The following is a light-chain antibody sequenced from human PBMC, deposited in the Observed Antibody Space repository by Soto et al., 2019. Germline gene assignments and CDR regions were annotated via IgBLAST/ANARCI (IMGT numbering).Light chain of an antibody. V-gene: IGKV3-15*01. CDR1: QGVTTN. CDR2: DVS. J-gene: IGKJ4*01. CDR3: QQYNNLPRT. Sequence: EIVMTQSPATLSXXPXXXXTXXXRAGQGVTTNFAWYQQKSGQSPRLLIYDVSTRATGVPARFSGTGSETDFTLTISGLQSDDSAVYYCQQYNNLPRTFGGGSMV.